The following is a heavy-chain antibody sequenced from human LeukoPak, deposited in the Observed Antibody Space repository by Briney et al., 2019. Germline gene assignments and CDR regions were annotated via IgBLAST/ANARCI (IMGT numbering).Heavy chain of an antibody. CDR3: ARDRGIAVAGTQLDY. D-gene: IGHD6-19*01. V-gene: IGHV3-21*01. CDR1: GFIFSIYA. J-gene: IGHJ4*02. Sequence: GGSLRLSCAASGFIFSIYAMSWVRQAPGKGLEWVSSISSSSSYIYYADSVKGRFTISRDNAKNSLYLQMNSLRAEDTAVYYCARDRGIAVAGTQLDYWGPGTLVTVSS. CDR2: ISSSSSYI.